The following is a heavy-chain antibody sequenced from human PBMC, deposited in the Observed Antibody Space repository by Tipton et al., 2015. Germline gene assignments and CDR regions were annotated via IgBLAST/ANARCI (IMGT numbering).Heavy chain of an antibody. CDR3: AGQHRLTSYYFDY. D-gene: IGHD6-25*01. V-gene: IGHV4-39*01. CDR1: GGSIAGNDYY. Sequence: TLSLTCTVSGGSIAGNDYYWVWIRQPPGKGLEWIASIYYTGSTYYNPSLKSRVTISVDTSKNQFSLRLSSVTAADTAAYYCAGQHRLTSYYFDYWGQGTLVTVSS. CDR2: IYYTGST. J-gene: IGHJ4*02.